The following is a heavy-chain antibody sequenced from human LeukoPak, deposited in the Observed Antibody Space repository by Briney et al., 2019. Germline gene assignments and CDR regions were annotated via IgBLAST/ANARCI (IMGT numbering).Heavy chain of an antibody. CDR2: ICYSGST. V-gene: IGHV4-61*01. CDR3: ARDREQQLDY. J-gene: IGHJ4*02. CDR1: GGSVSSGSYY. D-gene: IGHD6-13*01. Sequence: ASETLSLTCTVSGGSVSSGSYYWSWIRQPPGKGLEWIGYICYSGSTNYNPSLKSRVTISVDTSKNQSSLKLSSVTAADTAVYYCARDREQQLDYWGQGTLVTVSS.